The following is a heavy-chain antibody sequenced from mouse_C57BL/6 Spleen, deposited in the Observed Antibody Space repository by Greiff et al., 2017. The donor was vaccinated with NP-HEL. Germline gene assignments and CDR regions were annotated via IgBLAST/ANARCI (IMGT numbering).Heavy chain of an antibody. D-gene: IGHD1-1*01. V-gene: IGHV1-52*01. CDR3: ARSPLYGSSYYFDY. CDR1: GYTFTSYW. Sequence: QVQLQQPGAELVRPGSSVKLSCKASGYTFTSYWMHWVKQRPIHGLEWIGNIDPSDSETHYNQKFKDKATLTVDKSSSTAYMQLSSLTSEESAVYYCARSPLYGSSYYFDYWGQGTTLTVSS. J-gene: IGHJ2*01. CDR2: IDPSDSET.